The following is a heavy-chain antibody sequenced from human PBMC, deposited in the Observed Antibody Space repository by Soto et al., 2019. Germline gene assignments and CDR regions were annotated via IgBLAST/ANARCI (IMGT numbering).Heavy chain of an antibody. Sequence: QLRLQESGPGLVKPSETLSLTCTVSGGSISSSSYYWAWIRQPPGKGLEWIGSIFYSGTTYYNLSLKSRVTIYVDTSKNQFSLKLNSVTAADTAVYYCARTPGQHLANLGYWGQGTLVAVSS. CDR1: GGSISSSSYY. D-gene: IGHD6-13*01. CDR3: ARTPGQHLANLGY. J-gene: IGHJ4*02. CDR2: IFYSGTT. V-gene: IGHV4-39*01.